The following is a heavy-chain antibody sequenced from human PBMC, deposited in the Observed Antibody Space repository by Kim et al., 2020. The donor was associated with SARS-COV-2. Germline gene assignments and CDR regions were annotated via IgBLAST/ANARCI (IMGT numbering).Heavy chain of an antibody. CDR3: AKNRDYYYYGMDV. V-gene: IGHV3-33*06. Sequence: GGSLRLSCAASGFTFSSYGMHWIRQAPGKGLEWVAVIWYDGSNKYYADSVKGRFTISRDNSKNTLYLQMNSLRAEDTAVYYCAKNRDYYYYGMDVWGQGTTVTVSS. J-gene: IGHJ6*02. CDR1: GFTFSSYG. CDR2: IWYDGSNK.